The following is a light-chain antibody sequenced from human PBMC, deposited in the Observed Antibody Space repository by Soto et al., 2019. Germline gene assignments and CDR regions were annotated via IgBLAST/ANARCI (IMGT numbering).Light chain of an antibody. CDR2: DAS. CDR1: QNINNY. CDR3: QQSYSTPIS. V-gene: IGKV1-39*01. Sequence: DIQMTQSPSSLSASVGDRATITCQASQNINNYLNWYQQKPGRAPKLLIYDASNLEAGVPSRFRGSGSGTDFTLTISSLQPEDFATYYCQQSYSTPISFGQGTRLEIK. J-gene: IGKJ5*01.